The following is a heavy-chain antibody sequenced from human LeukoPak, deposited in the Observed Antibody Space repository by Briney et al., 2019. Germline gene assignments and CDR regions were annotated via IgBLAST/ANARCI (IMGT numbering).Heavy chain of an antibody. D-gene: IGHD3-10*01. V-gene: IGHV3-23*01. CDR3: AKDQRLWFGELLPAMDV. CDR1: GFTFSNYA. J-gene: IGHJ6*03. CDR2: ISGSASTT. Sequence: GGSLRLSCAASGFTFSNYAMSWVRQAPGKGLEWVSAISGSASTTYYADSVKGRFTISRDNSKNTLYLQMNSLRAEDTAVYYCAKDQRLWFGELLPAMDVWGKGTTVTVSS.